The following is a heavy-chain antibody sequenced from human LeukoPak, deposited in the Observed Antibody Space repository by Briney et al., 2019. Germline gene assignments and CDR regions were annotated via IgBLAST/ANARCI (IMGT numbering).Heavy chain of an antibody. D-gene: IGHD5-24*01. V-gene: IGHV5-51*01. CDR2: IHPGDSDT. CDR3: GRHRGWLQPFPTGNFFDY. CDR1: GSTFTTYW. Sequence: PGESLKISCNGAGSTFTTYWICCVRQMPGKGLEWMGIIHPGDSDTRYSPSFQGQVTISVDKSVSAAYLQWSSLKASETAMYYCGRHRGWLQPFPTGNFFDYWGQGTLVTVSS. J-gene: IGHJ4*02.